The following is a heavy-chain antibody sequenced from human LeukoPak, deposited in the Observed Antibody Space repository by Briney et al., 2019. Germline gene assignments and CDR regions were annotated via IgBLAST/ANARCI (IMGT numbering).Heavy chain of an antibody. CDR3: ARDNIYSSSFDY. Sequence: SETLSLTCAVYGGSFSGYYWSWIRQPPGKGLEWIGEINHSGSTNYNPSLKSRVTISVDTSKNQFSLKLSSVTAADTAVYYCARDNIYSSSFDYWGQGTLVTVSS. CDR2: INHSGST. V-gene: IGHV4-34*01. CDR1: GGSFSGYY. J-gene: IGHJ4*02. D-gene: IGHD6-6*01.